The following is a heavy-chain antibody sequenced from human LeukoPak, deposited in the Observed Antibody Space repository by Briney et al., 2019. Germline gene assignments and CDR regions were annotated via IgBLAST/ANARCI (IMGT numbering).Heavy chain of an antibody. CDR3: AGAPEWFDP. V-gene: IGHV1-8*03. J-gene: IGHJ5*02. Sequence: ASVKVSCKASGGTFSSYAISWVRQAPGQGLEWMGWMNPNSGNTGYAQKFQGRVTITRNTSISTAYMELSSLRSEDTAVYYCAGAPEWFDPWGQGTLVTVSS. CDR2: MNPNSGNT. CDR1: GGTFSSYA.